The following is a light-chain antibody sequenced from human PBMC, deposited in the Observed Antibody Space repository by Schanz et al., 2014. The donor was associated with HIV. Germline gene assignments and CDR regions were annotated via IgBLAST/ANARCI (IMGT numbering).Light chain of an antibody. V-gene: IGKV1-39*01. CDR1: QNIYTF. Sequence: DIQMTQSPSSLSASVGDRVTITCRASQNIYTFLNWYQQKPGKSPKLLIYGASNLQSGVPSRFSGSGSGTEFTLTISSLQPDDFATYYCQQYDSFSWTFGQGTKVEI. CDR2: GAS. CDR3: QQYDSFSWT. J-gene: IGKJ1*01.